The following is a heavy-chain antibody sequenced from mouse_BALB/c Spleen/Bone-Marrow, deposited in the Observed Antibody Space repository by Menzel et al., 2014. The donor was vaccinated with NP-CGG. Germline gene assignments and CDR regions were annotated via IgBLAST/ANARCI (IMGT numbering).Heavy chain of an antibody. Sequence: DVKLVESGGGLVQPGGSLKLSCAASGFTFSSYGMSWVRQTPDKRLELVATINSNGGSTYYPDSVKGRFTISRDNAKNQLCLQMSRLKAEDTAMYLCAREMITTRVRAYWGQGTLVTVSA. CDR3: AREMITTRVRAY. D-gene: IGHD2-4*01. CDR1: GFTFSSYG. J-gene: IGHJ3*01. CDR2: INSNGGST. V-gene: IGHV5-6-3*01.